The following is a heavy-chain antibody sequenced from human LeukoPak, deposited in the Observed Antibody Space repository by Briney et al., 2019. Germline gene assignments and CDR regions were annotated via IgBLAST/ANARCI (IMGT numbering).Heavy chain of an antibody. J-gene: IGHJ4*02. V-gene: IGHV4-59*01. CDR3: ARESSSGGYYYFDY. CDR1: GGSISSYY. Sequence: SETLSLTCTVSGGSISSYYWSWIRQPPGKGLEWTGYIYYSGSTNYNPSLKSRVTISVDTSKNQFSLKLSSVTAADTAVYYCARESSSGGYYYFDYWGQGTLVTVSS. D-gene: IGHD3-22*01. CDR2: IYYSGST.